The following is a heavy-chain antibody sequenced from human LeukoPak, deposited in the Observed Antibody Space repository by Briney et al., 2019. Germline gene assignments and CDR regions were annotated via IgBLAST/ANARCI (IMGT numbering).Heavy chain of an antibody. D-gene: IGHD3-16*01. J-gene: IGHJ3*01. V-gene: IGHV1-18*01. CDR1: GYSFKNYG. CDR2: VNSATGST. CDR3: ARDDSCSGGKCVSLGGFDV. Sequence: ASVKVSCKASGYSFKNYGMTWVRQAPGQGLEWMGWVNSATGSTVTAQAFQGRVALTTDTSTKTIHMELRSLTSDDTAVYFCARDDSCSGGKCVSLGGFDVWGQGTTVIVSS.